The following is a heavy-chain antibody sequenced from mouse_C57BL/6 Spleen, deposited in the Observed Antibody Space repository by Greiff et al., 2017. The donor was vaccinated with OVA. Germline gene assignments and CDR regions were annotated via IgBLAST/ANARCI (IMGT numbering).Heavy chain of an antibody. Sequence: QVQLQQPGAELVKPGASVKLSCKASGYTFTSYWMHWVKQRPGQGLEWIGMIHPNSGSTNYNEKFKSKATLTVDKSSSTAYMQLSSLTSEDSAVYYCAFTTVVADDFDYWGQGTTLTVSS. CDR2: IHPNSGST. V-gene: IGHV1-64*01. J-gene: IGHJ2*01. CDR1: GYTFTSYW. CDR3: AFTTVVADDFDY. D-gene: IGHD1-1*01.